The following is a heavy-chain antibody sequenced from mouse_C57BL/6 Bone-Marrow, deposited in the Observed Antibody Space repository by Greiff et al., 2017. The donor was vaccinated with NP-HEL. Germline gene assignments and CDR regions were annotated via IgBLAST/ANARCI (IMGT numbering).Heavy chain of an antibody. J-gene: IGHJ2*01. D-gene: IGHD1-1*01. CDR2: IDPEDGDT. CDR1: GFNIKDYY. CDR3: TTRDITTVHYLDY. Sequence: EVQLQQSGAELVRPGASVKLSCTASGFNIKDYYMHWVKQRPEQGLEWIGRIDPEDGDTEYAPKFQGKATMTADTSSNTAYLQLSSLTSEDTAVYYCTTRDITTVHYLDYWGQGTTLTVSS. V-gene: IGHV14-1*01.